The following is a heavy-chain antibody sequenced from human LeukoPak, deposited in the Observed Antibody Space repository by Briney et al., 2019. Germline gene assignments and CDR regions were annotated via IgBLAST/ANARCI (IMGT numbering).Heavy chain of an antibody. CDR1: XSNY. CDR3: VRGDIN. D-gene: IGHD2-8*01. J-gene: IGHJ4*02. CDR2: IYSGGST. Sequence: XSNYMSWVRQXPGKGLEWVSVIYSGGSTYYADSVKGRFTISRDNSKNTLYLQMNSLRAEDTAVYYCVRGDINWGQGTLVTVSS. V-gene: IGHV3-53*01.